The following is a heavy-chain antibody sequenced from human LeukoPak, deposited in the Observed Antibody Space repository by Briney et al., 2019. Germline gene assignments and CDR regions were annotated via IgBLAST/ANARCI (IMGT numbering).Heavy chain of an antibody. D-gene: IGHD6-6*01. CDR3: ARELPSGSSSGWFDP. CDR1: DGSINSGGYY. J-gene: IGHJ5*02. V-gene: IGHV4-31*03. Sequence: SETLSLTCTVSDGSINSGGYYWGWIRQHPGKGLEWIGNIYYSGSTYYSPSLKSRVTISIDTSKNQFSLKLSSVTAADTAVYYCARELPSGSSSGWFDPWGQGTLVTVSS. CDR2: IYYSGST.